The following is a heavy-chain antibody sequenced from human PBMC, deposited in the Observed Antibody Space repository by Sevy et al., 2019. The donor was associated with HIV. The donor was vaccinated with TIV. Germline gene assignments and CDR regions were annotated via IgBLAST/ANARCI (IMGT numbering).Heavy chain of an antibody. CDR3: SKQGGYCSNGVCYGAFDY. CDR2: ISHDGSNK. V-gene: IGHV3-30*18. J-gene: IGHJ4*02. D-gene: IGHD2-8*01. Sequence: GGSLRLSCAASGFTFSSFGMHWVRQAPGKGLEWVAIISHDGSNKIYADSLKGRFTISRGNSKNTLYLQMDSLRADDTAVYYCSKQGGYCSNGVCYGAFDYWGQGTLVTVSS. CDR1: GFTFSSFG.